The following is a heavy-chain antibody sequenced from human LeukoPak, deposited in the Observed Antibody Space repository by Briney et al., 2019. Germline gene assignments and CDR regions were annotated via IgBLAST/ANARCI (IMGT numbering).Heavy chain of an antibody. Sequence: GGSLRLSCAASGFTYSSYSMNWVRQAPGKGLEWVSYISVSSNTIYYADSVKGRFTISRDNAKNSLYLQMNSLRAEDTAVFYCARDYGFGGNYMDVWGKGTTVTVSS. CDR2: ISVSSNTI. J-gene: IGHJ6*03. CDR3: ARDYGFGGNYMDV. D-gene: IGHD3-16*01. CDR1: GFTYSSYS. V-gene: IGHV3-48*01.